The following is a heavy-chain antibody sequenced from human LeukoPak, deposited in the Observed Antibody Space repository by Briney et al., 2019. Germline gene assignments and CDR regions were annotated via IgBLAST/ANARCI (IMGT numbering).Heavy chain of an antibody. CDR3: AKAAPYCGGDCYSPFDY. CDR1: GFTFCSYA. Sequence: PGGSLRLSCAASGFTFCSYAMHWVRQAPGKGLEWVAVISYDGSNKYYADSVKGRFTISRDNSKNTLYLQMNSLRAEDTAVYYCAKAAPYCGGDCYSPFDYWGQGTLVTVSS. J-gene: IGHJ4*02. V-gene: IGHV3-30*04. D-gene: IGHD2-21*02. CDR2: ISYDGSNK.